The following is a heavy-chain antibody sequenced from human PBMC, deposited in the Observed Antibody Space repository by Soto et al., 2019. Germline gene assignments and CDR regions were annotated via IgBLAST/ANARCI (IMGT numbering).Heavy chain of an antibody. CDR2: IKEDGSEK. CDR3: ARDKAYYDSSGYHSVFDY. V-gene: IGHV3-7*03. D-gene: IGHD3-22*01. J-gene: IGHJ4*02. Sequence: GGSLILSCAASGFTFSSYWMSWVRQAPDKGLEWVANIKEDGSEKYYGDSVKGRFTISRDNTKNSLYLQMNSLRTEDTAVYYCARDKAYYDSSGYHSVFDYWGQGTLVTVSS. CDR1: GFTFSSYW.